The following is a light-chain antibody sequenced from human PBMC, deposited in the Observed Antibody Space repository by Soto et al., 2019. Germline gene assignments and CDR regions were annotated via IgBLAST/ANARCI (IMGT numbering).Light chain of an antibody. CDR1: QGISTY. CDR3: LRSNSAPLT. V-gene: IGKV1-27*01. J-gene: IGKJ4*01. CDR2: AAS. Sequence: DIQMTQSPSSLSASVGDIVTITCRASQGISTYLAWYQQKPGKVPMLLIYAASTLRSGVPSRFSGSGSGTDFNLTISSLQPEDVSPYYCLRSNSAPLTFGGGTKVEIK.